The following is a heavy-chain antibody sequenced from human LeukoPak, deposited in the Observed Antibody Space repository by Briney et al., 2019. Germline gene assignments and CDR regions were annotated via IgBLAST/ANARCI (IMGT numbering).Heavy chain of an antibody. Sequence: PGGSLRLSCSASGFTFSDYDMNWVRQAPGKGLEWVSSISYLSSHVYYVDSVKGRVSISRDNAKNSLYLQMNSLGAEDTAIYYCGRAFPPLRTSSAGDLWGQGILVTVSS. J-gene: IGHJ4*02. D-gene: IGHD3-16*01. CDR3: GRAFPPLRTSSAGDL. CDR2: ISYLSSHV. V-gene: IGHV3-21*01. CDR1: GFTFSDYD.